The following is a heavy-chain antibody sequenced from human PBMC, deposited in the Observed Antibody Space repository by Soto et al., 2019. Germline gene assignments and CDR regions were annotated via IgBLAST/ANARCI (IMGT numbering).Heavy chain of an antibody. V-gene: IGHV3-30*18. D-gene: IGHD1-26*01. CDR1: GFTFSSYG. J-gene: IGHJ4*02. CDR3: ANDPSGIYAALGDPHFDY. CDR2: ISYDGSNK. Sequence: GGSLRLSCAASGFTFSSYGMHWVRQAPGKGLEWVAVISYDGSNKYYADSVKGRFTISRDNPKNTLYLQMNSLRAEDTAVYYCANDPSGIYAALGDPHFDYWGQGTLVTVSS.